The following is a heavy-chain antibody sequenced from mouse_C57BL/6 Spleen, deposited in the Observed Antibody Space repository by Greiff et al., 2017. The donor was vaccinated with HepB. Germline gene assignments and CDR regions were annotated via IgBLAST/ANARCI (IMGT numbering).Heavy chain of an antibody. J-gene: IGHJ2*01. V-gene: IGHV1-54*01. CDR2: INPGSGGT. CDR1: GYAFTNYL. CDR3: AGGCASDYFDY. D-gene: IGHD6-2*01. Sequence: QVQLQQSGAELVRPGTSVKVSCKASGYAFTNYLIEWVKQRPGQGLEWIGVINPGSGGTNYNKKFKGKATLTADKSSSTAYMQLSSLTSEDSAVYFCAGGCASDYFDYWGQGTTLTVSS.